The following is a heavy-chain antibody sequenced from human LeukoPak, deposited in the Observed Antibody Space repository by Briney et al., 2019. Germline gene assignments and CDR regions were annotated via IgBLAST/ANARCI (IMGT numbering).Heavy chain of an antibody. D-gene: IGHD6-19*01. CDR1: GYTFTSYG. CDR2: ISAYNGNT. CDR3: ARVQTVAEDDY. J-gene: IGHJ4*02. Sequence: ASVKVSCKASGYTFTSYGISWVRQAPGQGLEWMGWISAYNGNTDYAQKLQGRVTMTTETSTSTAYMEMRSLRSDDTAVYYCARVQTVAEDDYWGQGTLVTVSS. V-gene: IGHV1-18*04.